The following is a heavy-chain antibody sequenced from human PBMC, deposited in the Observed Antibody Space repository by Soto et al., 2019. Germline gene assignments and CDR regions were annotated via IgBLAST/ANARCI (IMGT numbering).Heavy chain of an antibody. CDR2: ISSIGVAT. D-gene: IGHD2-2*02. Sequence: PGGSLRLSCAASGFTLSIHEMNWVRQAPGKGLEWVSYISSIGVATYYADSVKGRFTISRDNAKNSLYLQMNSLSAEDTAVYYCAREYTAWPLAYGLDVWGQGTTVTVSS. J-gene: IGHJ6*02. CDR3: AREYTAWPLAYGLDV. V-gene: IGHV3-48*03. CDR1: GFTLSIHE.